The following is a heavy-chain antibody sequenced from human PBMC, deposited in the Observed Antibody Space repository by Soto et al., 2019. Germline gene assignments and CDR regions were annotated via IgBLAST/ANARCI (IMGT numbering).Heavy chain of an antibody. D-gene: IGHD3-3*02. Sequence: XXSLRLSYAASGFTFGSSAMRWVPQAPGKGLEWVSAISGSGGSTYYADSVKGRFTISGDNSKNTLYLKMNSLRAEDTAVYYCAKEVSTSDYWGQGTLVTVSS. V-gene: IGHV3-23*01. CDR3: AKEVSTSDY. CDR1: GFTFGSSA. J-gene: IGHJ4*02. CDR2: ISGSGGST.